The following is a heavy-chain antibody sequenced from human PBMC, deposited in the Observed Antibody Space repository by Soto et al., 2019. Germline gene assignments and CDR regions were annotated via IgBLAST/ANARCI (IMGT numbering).Heavy chain of an antibody. CDR1: GFTFSSYG. J-gene: IGHJ4*02. CDR2: ISYDGSNK. V-gene: IGHV3-30*18. D-gene: IGHD3-16*01. Sequence: PGGSLRLSCAASGFTFSSYGMHWVRQAPGKGLEWVAVISYDGSNKYYADSVKGRFTISRDNSKSTLYLQMNSLRAEDTAVYYCAKDHLYYWRDGYNQPLDYWGQGTLVTVSS. CDR3: AKDHLYYWRDGYNQPLDY.